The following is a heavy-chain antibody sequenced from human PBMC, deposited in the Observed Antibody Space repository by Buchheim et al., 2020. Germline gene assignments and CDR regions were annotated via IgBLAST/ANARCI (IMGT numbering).Heavy chain of an antibody. D-gene: IGHD1-26*01. CDR1: GFTFGRYA. Sequence: EVQLLESGGGLVQPGGSLRLSCAGSGFTFGRYAMSWVRQVPGKGLEWVSAISGSAGSTYYTDSVKGRFTISRDNSKDTLYLQMNGLRAEDTAVYYCAKDQVGSIDYYFYFMDVWGPGTT. CDR3: AKDQVGSIDYYFYFMDV. CDR2: ISGSAGST. V-gene: IGHV3-23*01. J-gene: IGHJ6*02.